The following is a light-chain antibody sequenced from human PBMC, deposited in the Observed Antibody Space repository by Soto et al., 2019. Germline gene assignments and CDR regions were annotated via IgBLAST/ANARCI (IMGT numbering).Light chain of an antibody. V-gene: IGKV1-5*03. J-gene: IGKJ1*01. CDR1: QRISSF. Sequence: DIQMTQSPSTLSASVGDRVIITCRASQRISSFLAWYQQRPGKAPKLLIYKASMLQSGVPSRFSGSGSGTEFTLTISSLQPDDIATYYCHQYNTYSTFGQGTMVDI. CDR3: HQYNTYST. CDR2: KAS.